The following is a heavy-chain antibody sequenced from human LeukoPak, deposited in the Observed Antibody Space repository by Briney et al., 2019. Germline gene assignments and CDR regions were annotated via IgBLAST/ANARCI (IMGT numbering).Heavy chain of an antibody. D-gene: IGHD1-20*01. J-gene: IGHJ6*02. V-gene: IGHV4-34*01. Sequence: SSETLSLTCAVYGGSFSGYYWSWIRQPPGKGLEWIGEINHSGSTNYNPSLKSRVTISVDTSKNQFSLQLNSVTPEDTAVYYCAIERRYNWNDPLGMVVWGQGTTVTVSS. CDR1: GGSFSGYY. CDR3: AIERRYNWNDPLGMVV. CDR2: INHSGST.